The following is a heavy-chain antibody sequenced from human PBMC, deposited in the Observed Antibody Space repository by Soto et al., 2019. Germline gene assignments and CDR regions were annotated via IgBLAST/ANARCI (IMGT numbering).Heavy chain of an antibody. CDR2: IYYSGST. D-gene: IGHD3-10*01. Sequence: QVQLQESGPGLVKPSKPLSLPCTVPVGSIVSYYWGWFRQPPGRGLEWIGYIYYSGSTNYNPSLKSRVTISVDTSKNQFSLKLSSVTAADTAVYYCARAPRGNYGYPSYFDYWGQGTLVTVSS. V-gene: IGHV4-59*01. CDR1: VGSIVSYY. CDR3: ARAPRGNYGYPSYFDY. J-gene: IGHJ4*02.